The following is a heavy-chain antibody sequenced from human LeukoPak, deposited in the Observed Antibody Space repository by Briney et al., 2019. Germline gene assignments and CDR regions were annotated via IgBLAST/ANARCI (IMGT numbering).Heavy chain of an antibody. V-gene: IGHV5-51*01. J-gene: IGHJ4*02. Sequence: GESLKISCKGSGYSFTTYWIGWVRQMPGKGLEWMGIIYPGDSDTRYSPSFQGQVTISADKSISTAYLQWSSLKASDTAIYYCARRDYNSGLRYFDYWGQGTLVTVSS. D-gene: IGHD1-1*01. CDR2: IYPGDSDT. CDR1: GYSFTTYW. CDR3: ARRDYNSGLRYFDY.